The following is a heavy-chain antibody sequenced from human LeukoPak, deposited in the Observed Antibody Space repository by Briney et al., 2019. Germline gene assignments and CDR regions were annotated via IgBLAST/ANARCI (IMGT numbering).Heavy chain of an antibody. CDR2: ISGSGGNT. J-gene: IGHJ3*02. V-gene: IGHV3-23*01. CDR3: AKPARTDAFDI. Sequence: GGSLRLSCLASGFTSGDYAMNWVRQAPGKGLEWVSSISGSGGNTYYADSVKGRFTISRDNSKNTLYLQMNSLRAEDTAVYYCAKPARTDAFDIWGQGTMITVSS. CDR1: GFTSGDYA. D-gene: IGHD1-14*01.